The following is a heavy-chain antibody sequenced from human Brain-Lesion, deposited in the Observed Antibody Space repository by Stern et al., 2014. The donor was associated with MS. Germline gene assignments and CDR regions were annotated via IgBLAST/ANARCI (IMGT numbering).Heavy chain of an antibody. D-gene: IGHD2-15*01. CDR3: AGEEDIRYCSGGSCTGNWFDP. J-gene: IGHJ5*02. V-gene: IGHV4-39*01. Sequence: VQLLESGPGLVKPSETLSLTCTVAGGSVSSTSYAWAWIRQPPGKGLEWIGTIYYSGNTYYSPSLKSRLTISLYTSKNQFSLQRGSGTAADTAVYYCAGEEDIRYCSGGSCTGNWFDPWGQGTLVTVSS. CDR1: GGSVSSTSYA. CDR2: IYYSGNT.